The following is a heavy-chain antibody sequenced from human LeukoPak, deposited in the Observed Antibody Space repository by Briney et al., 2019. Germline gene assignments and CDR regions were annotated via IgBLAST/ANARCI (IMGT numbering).Heavy chain of an antibody. J-gene: IGHJ4*02. CDR3: TRVSLVAASVFFDY. Sequence: GGSLRLSCTASGLTFGDYARSWVRQAPGKGLEWVSFIRSKAYGGTTEYAASVKGRFTISRDDSKSIAYLQMNRPKNEDTAVYYCTRVSLVAASVFFDYWGQGTRVTVSS. CDR1: GLTFGDYA. CDR2: IRSKAYGGTT. D-gene: IGHD2-15*01. V-gene: IGHV3-49*04.